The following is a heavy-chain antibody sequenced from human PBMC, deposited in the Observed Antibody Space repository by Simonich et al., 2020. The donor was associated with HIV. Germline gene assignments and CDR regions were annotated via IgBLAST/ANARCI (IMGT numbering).Heavy chain of an antibody. CDR3: AKVTPRGGYVFDY. Sequence: QVQLVESGGGVVQPGMSLRLSCAASGFTFSRYGLHVVRQAPGKGREWESVIRYDGSNKYYADSVKGRFTITRDNSKNTLYLQMNSRRAEDTAMYYCAKVTPRGGYVFDYWGQGTLVTVSS. CDR1: GFTFSRYG. D-gene: IGHD5-12*01. J-gene: IGHJ4*02. V-gene: IGHV3-30*18. CDR2: IRYDGSNK.